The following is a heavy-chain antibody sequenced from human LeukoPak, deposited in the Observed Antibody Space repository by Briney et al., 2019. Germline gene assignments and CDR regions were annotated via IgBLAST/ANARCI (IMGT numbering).Heavy chain of an antibody. CDR3: ARMDGYSLFDS. J-gene: IGHJ4*02. D-gene: IGHD5-18*01. CDR2: IYYSGST. CDR1: GGSISSTSYY. Sequence: SETLSLTCTVSGGSISSTSYYWGWIRQPPGKGLEWIGSIYYSGSTYYNPSLKSRVTISVDTSKNQFSLKLRSVTAADTAVYYCARMDGYSLFDSWGQGTLVTVSS. V-gene: IGHV4-39*07.